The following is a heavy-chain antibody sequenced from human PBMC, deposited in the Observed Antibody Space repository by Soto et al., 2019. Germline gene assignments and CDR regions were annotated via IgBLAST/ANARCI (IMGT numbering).Heavy chain of an antibody. D-gene: IGHD6-19*01. Sequence: QVQLVESGGGVAQPGRSLRLSCTVSGFTFSGHAMHWVRQAAGKGLEWVTQIWYDGSNKYYAESMKGRFTISRDNSKNTLYLQMNSLRVEDTAVYYCARDGQGLAPYALDVWGQGTSVTVSS. J-gene: IGHJ6*02. V-gene: IGHV3-33*01. CDR2: IWYDGSNK. CDR1: GFTFSGHA. CDR3: ARDGQGLAPYALDV.